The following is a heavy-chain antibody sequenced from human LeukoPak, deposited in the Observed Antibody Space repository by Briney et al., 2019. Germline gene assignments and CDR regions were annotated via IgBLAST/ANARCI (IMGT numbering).Heavy chain of an antibody. CDR2: FYTEDNDP. CDR3: ASGFGGRRRLRVFGYCFDL. D-gene: IGHD3-10*02. J-gene: IGHJ4*02. Sequence: ASVRVSCKLSGHSLTEVSMHWVRQSLGKGLEWMGRFYTEDNDPIYAEALQGRVTITEDTSRNTAYMELSSLTSEETAVYNCASGFGGRRRLRVFGYCFDLWGQGGLGTVSS. CDR1: GHSLTEVS. V-gene: IGHV1-24*01.